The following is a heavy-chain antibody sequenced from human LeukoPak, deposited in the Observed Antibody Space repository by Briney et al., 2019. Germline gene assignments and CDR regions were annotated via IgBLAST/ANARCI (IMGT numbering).Heavy chain of an antibody. CDR1: GYSISSDYYSSDYY. CDR3: ASYNSGYRFDY. Sequence: SETLSLTCAVSGYSISSDYYSSDYYWGWIRQPPGKGLEWIASLYHSGTTYYNPSLKSRVIMSVDTSKNQFSLKLSSVTAADTAVYYCASYNSGYRFDYWGQGTLVTVSS. J-gene: IGHJ4*02. CDR2: LYHSGTT. V-gene: IGHV4-38-2*01. D-gene: IGHD3-22*01.